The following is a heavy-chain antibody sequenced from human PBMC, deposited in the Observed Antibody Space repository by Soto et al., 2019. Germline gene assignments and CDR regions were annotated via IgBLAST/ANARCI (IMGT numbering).Heavy chain of an antibody. J-gene: IGHJ1*01. D-gene: IGHD3-10*01. CDR1: GYIFTGYY. CDR3: ARSPRNYYALGSYSYFRH. Sequence: ASVKVSCKASGYIFTGYYMHWVRQAPGQGLEWMGWINPNSGGTNYAQKFQGRVTMTRDTSIGTAYMELSSLRSEDTAVYYCARSPRNYYALGSYSYFRHWGQGTLVTVSS. CDR2: INPNSGGT. V-gene: IGHV1-2*02.